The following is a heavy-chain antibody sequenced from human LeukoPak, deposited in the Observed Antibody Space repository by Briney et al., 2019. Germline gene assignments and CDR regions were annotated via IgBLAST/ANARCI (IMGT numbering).Heavy chain of an antibody. V-gene: IGHV3-33*01. D-gene: IGHD3-22*01. J-gene: IGHJ4*02. CDR2: IWYDGSNK. Sequence: PGGSLRLSCAASGFTFSSYGMHWVRQAPGKGLERVAVIWYDGSNKYYADSVKGRFTISRDNSKNTLYLQMNSLRAEDTAVYYCARDSSSGYYYVVYWGQGTLVTVSS. CDR3: ARDSSSGYYYVVY. CDR1: GFTFSSYG.